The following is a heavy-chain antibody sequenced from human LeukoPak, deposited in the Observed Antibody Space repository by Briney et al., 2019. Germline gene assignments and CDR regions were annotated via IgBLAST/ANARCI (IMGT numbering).Heavy chain of an antibody. Sequence: EASVKVSCKASGYTFTGYYMHWVRQAPGQGLEWMGWINPNSGGTNYAQKFQGRVTMTRDTSISTARMELSRLRSDDTAVYYCARRSLRSFVFDYWGQGTLVTVSS. CDR1: GYTFTGYY. CDR2: INPNSGGT. CDR3: ARRSLRSFVFDY. V-gene: IGHV1-2*02. J-gene: IGHJ4*02. D-gene: IGHD1-26*01.